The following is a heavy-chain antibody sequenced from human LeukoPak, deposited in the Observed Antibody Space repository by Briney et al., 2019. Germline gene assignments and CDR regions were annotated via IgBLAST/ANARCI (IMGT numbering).Heavy chain of an antibody. Sequence: ASVNVSCKASASIFSSYAIRWVRQAPGQGLEWMGGIIPIFGTANYAQRFQGRVTSTADESTSTAYMELSSLRSEETCVNDYDRGDYDILTGEKYYYYYGMDVWGQGTTVTVSS. V-gene: IGHV1-69*13. J-gene: IGHJ6*02. D-gene: IGHD3-9*01. CDR3: DRGDYDILTGEKYYYYYGMDV. CDR2: IIPIFGTA. CDR1: ASIFSSYA.